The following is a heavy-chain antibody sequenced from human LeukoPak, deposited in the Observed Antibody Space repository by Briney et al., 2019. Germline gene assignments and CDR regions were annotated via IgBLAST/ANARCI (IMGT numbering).Heavy chain of an antibody. V-gene: IGHV3-9*01. CDR3: AKDPAASGGSY. Sequence: GGSLRLSCAASGFTFDDYAMHWVRQAPGKGLEWVSGISWNSGSIGYADSVKGRFTISRDNAKNSLYLQMNSLRAEDTALYYCAKDPAASGGSYWGQGTLVTVSS. CDR2: ISWNSGSI. D-gene: IGHD2-15*01. CDR1: GFTFDDYA. J-gene: IGHJ4*02.